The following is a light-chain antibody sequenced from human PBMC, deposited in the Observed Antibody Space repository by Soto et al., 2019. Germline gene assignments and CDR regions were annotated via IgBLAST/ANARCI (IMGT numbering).Light chain of an antibody. CDR2: EVS. CDR1: SSDVRGYNF. J-gene: IGLJ3*02. Sequence: QSVLTQPASVSGSPGQSVTISCTGTSSDVRGYNFVSWYQQHPGKAPKLMIYEVSNRPSGVSSRFSGSKSGNTASLTISGLQAEDEADYYCTSYTSSSTLWVFGGGTKLTVL. CDR3: TSYTSSSTLWV. V-gene: IGLV2-14*01.